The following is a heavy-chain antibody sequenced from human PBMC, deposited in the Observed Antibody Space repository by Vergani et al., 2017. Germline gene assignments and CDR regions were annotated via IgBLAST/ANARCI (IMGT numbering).Heavy chain of an antibody. J-gene: IGHJ4*02. D-gene: IGHD1-1*01. CDR3: ARHTTYTDS. V-gene: IGHV5-51*01. CDR2: IYPDDSDT. CDR1: EYIFGNYW. Sequence: EVDLVQSGPEMRKPGESLKIFCKGSEYIFGNYWIGWGRQMPGKGLEWMGIIYPDDSDTRYSPSFQGQVTISADKTISTAFLQWDSLKASDTALYYCARHTTYTDSWGQGTLVTVSS.